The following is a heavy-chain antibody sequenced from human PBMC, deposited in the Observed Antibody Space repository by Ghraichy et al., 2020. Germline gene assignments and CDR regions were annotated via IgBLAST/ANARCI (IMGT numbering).Heavy chain of an antibody. D-gene: IGHD3-9*01. Sequence: ESLNISCAASEFTFNSYAMNWVRQAPGKGLEWVSAISGSGGSTYYVDSVKGRFTISRDNSKNTLYLQMNSLRAEDTAVYYCARSRSYYDILTDYLDFDYWGQGTLVTVSS. J-gene: IGHJ4*02. CDR2: ISGSGGST. CDR1: EFTFNSYA. V-gene: IGHV3-23*01. CDR3: ARSRSYYDILTDYLDFDY.